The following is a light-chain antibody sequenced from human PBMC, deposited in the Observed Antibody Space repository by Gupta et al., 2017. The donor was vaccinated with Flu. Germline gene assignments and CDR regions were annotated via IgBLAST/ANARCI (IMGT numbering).Light chain of an antibody. Sequence: DVVMSQSPLSLSVTLGQAASISCRSSQSLVYKNGITYLTWFQQRPGQSPRRLIYEVSNRDSGVPDRFSGSGSVTDFTLRISRVEAEDVGVYYCMRDTHPWTFGQGTRLEIK. CDR1: QSLVYKNGITY. CDR2: EVS. V-gene: IGKV2-30*01. J-gene: IGKJ2*02. CDR3: MRDTHPWT.